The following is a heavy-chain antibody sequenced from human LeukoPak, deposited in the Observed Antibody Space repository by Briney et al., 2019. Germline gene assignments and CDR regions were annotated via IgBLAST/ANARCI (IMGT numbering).Heavy chain of an antibody. Sequence: GGSLRLSCAASGFTFRTYCMHWVRQAPAKGLEWVAVIAYDGSNKYYADSVKGRFTISRDNSKSTLFLQMNSLRVEDTAVYYCARATWDSWGQGALVTVSS. CDR2: IAYDGSNK. CDR3: ARATWDS. D-gene: IGHD2-15*01. V-gene: IGHV3-30-3*01. J-gene: IGHJ4*02. CDR1: GFTFRTYC.